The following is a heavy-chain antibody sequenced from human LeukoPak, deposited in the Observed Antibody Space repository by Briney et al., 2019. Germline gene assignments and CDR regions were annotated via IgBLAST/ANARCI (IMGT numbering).Heavy chain of an antibody. CDR1: GYTFTGYY. CDR3: ARDKTRWWELGAPNAFDI. J-gene: IGHJ3*02. D-gene: IGHD1-26*01. CDR2: INPNSGGT. Sequence: ASVKVSCKASGYTFTGYYMHWVRQAPGQGLEWMGWINPNSGGTNYAQKFQGRVTMTRDTSISTAYMELSRLRSDDTAVYYCARDKTRWWELGAPNAFDIWGQGTMVTVSS. V-gene: IGHV1-2*02.